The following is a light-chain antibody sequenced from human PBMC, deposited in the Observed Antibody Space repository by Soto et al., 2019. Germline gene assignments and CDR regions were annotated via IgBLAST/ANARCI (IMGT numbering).Light chain of an antibody. Sequence: QPVLTQSSSASASLRSSVKLTCTLSSGHSSYIIAWHQQQPGKAPRYLMKLEGSGSYNKGSGVPDRFSGSSSGADRYLTISNLQFEDKADYYCETWDSNTWVFGGGTKLTVL. V-gene: IGLV4-60*02. J-gene: IGLJ3*02. CDR3: ETWDSNTWV. CDR1: SGHSSYI. CDR2: LEGSGSY.